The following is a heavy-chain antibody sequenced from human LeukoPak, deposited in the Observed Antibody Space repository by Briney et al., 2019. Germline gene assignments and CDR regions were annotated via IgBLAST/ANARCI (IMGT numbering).Heavy chain of an antibody. J-gene: IGHJ5*02. CDR1: GFTFSTYA. CDR2: ISGSGSST. Sequence: PGGSLRLSCAASGFTFSTYAMIWVRQAPGKGLEWVSGISGSGSSTYSADSVKGRILISRDNSKNTLYLQMTGRRAEDTAVYYCAKARDFDFWSGYSNWFDPWGQGTLVTVSS. D-gene: IGHD3-3*01. CDR3: AKARDFDFWSGYSNWFDP. V-gene: IGHV3-23*01.